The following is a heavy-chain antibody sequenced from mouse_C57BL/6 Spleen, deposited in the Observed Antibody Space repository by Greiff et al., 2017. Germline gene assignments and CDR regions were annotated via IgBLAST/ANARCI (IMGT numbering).Heavy chain of an antibody. CDR1: GYTFTSYW. CDR2: IDPSDSYT. CDR3: APYGNYVGYYFDY. Sequence: VQLQQSGAELVRPGTSVKLSCKASGYTFTSYWMHWVKQRPGQGLEWIGVIDPSDSYTNYNQKFKGKATLTVDTSSGTAYMQLSSLTSEDSAVYYCAPYGNYVGYYFDYWGQGTTLTVSS. D-gene: IGHD2-1*01. J-gene: IGHJ2*01. V-gene: IGHV1-59*01.